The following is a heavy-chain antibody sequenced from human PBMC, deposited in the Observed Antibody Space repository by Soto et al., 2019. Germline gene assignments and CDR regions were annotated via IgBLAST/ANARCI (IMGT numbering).Heavy chain of an antibody. J-gene: IGHJ5*01. V-gene: IGHV4-30-4*08. CDR3: ARGRYCLTGRCFPNWFDS. CDR1: GDSISTVDYF. D-gene: IGHD2-15*01. CDR2: IYKSATT. Sequence: SETLSLTCSVSGDSISTVDYFWAWIRQPPGQALEYIGYIYKSATTYYNPSFESRVAISLDTSKSQFSLNATSVTAADTAVYFCARGRYCLTGRCFPNWFDSWGQGTLVTVSS.